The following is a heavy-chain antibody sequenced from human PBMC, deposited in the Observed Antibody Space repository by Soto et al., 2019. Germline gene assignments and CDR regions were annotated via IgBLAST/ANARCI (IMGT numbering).Heavy chain of an antibody. D-gene: IGHD2-2*01. CDR3: ARGRHQLGPLYFDY. J-gene: IGHJ4*02. Sequence: PGGSLRLSCAASGFTFSSYSMNWVRQAPGKGLEWVSYISSSSSTIYYADSVKGRFTISRDNAKNSLYLQMNSLRAEDTAVYYCARGRHQLGPLYFDYWGQGTPVTVSS. V-gene: IGHV3-48*01. CDR2: ISSSSSTI. CDR1: GFTFSSYS.